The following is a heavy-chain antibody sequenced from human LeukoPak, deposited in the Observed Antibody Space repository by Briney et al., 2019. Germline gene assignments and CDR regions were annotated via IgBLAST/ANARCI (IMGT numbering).Heavy chain of an antibody. CDR1: GFTFSSYG. Sequence: PGRSLRLSCAASGFTFSSYGMHWVRQAPGMGLEWVAIISYDGSNQYYADSVKGRFTISRDNSRNTLYLQMNSLRAEDTAVYYCARDGSVPPNYYYGMDVWGQGTTVTVSS. V-gene: IGHV3-30*03. CDR3: ARDGSVPPNYYYGMDV. J-gene: IGHJ6*02. CDR2: ISYDGSNQ. D-gene: IGHD3-10*02.